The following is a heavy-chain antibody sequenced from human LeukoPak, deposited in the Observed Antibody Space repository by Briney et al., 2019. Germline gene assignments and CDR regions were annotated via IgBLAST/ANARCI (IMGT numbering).Heavy chain of an antibody. CDR3: ASLYGEILDY. CDR1: GFTFSNYN. V-gene: IGHV3-48*01. CDR2: ISSSSSTI. D-gene: IGHD4-17*01. J-gene: IGHJ4*02. Sequence: PGGSLRLSCAASGFTFSNYNVNWVRQAPGKGLEWVSYISSSSSTIYYADSVKGRFTISRDNAKNSLYLQMNSLRAEDTAVYYCASLYGEILDYWGQGTLVTVSS.